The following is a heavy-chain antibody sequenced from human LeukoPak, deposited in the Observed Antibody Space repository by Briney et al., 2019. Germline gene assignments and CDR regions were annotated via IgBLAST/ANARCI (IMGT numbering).Heavy chain of an antibody. D-gene: IGHD1-26*01. Sequence: PGGSLRLSCEASGFRFSDFGLHWVRQAPGKGLEWVAFIRSEENRFYYLPSLRGRFTISRDNSKNTLFLQMSSMRHEDTALYYCARGAGTYDGTDTFDLWGQGTMVTVSS. V-gene: IGHV3-30*02. CDR2: IRSEENRF. CDR1: GFRFSDFG. J-gene: IGHJ3*01. CDR3: ARGAGTYDGTDTFDL.